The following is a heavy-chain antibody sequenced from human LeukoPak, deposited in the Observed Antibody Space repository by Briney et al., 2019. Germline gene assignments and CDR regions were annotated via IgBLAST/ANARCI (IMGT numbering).Heavy chain of an antibody. V-gene: IGHV1-69*04. CDR1: GYTFTGYY. Sequence: GASVKVSCKASGYTFTGYYMHWVRQAPGQGLEWMGRIIPILGIANYAQKFQGRVTITADKSTSTAYMELSSLRSEDTAVYYCARGEYGDPWGQGTLVTVSS. D-gene: IGHD3-10*01. J-gene: IGHJ5*02. CDR3: ARGEYGDP. CDR2: IIPILGIA.